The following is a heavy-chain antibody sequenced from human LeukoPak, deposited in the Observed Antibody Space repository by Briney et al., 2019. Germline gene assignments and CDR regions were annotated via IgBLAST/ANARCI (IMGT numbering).Heavy chain of an antibody. CDR3: AKGNYYDGSGPNYYYYGMDV. D-gene: IGHD3-22*01. Sequence: GASVKVSCKASGYTFTSYGITWVRQAPGQGLEWMGWISAYNGNTSYAQKLQGRVTMTTDTSTSTAYMELRSLRSDDTAVYYCAKGNYYDGSGPNYYYYGMDVWGQGTTVTVSS. CDR1: GYTFTSYG. J-gene: IGHJ6*02. V-gene: IGHV1-18*01. CDR2: ISAYNGNT.